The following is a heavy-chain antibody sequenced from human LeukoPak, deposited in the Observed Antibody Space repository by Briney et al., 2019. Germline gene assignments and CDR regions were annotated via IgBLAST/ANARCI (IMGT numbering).Heavy chain of an antibody. CDR2: ISSSSSTI. V-gene: IGHV3-48*04. Sequence: GGSLRLSCAASVFTFSSYSMNWVRQAPGKGLEWVSYISSSSSTIYYADSVKGRFTISRDNAKNSLYLQMNSLRAEDTAVYYCARVGYNWNDVYFFDYWGQGILVTVSS. CDR3: ARVGYNWNDVYFFDY. J-gene: IGHJ4*02. D-gene: IGHD1-1*01. CDR1: VFTFSSYS.